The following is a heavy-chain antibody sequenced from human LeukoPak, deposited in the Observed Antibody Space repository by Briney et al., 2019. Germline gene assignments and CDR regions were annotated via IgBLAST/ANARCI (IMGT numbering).Heavy chain of an antibody. CDR3: TRLRGVTDH. D-gene: IGHD3-10*01. CDR2: ISYDGSNK. J-gene: IGHJ4*02. V-gene: IGHV3-30-3*01. Sequence: GGSLRLSCAASGFTFSSYAMHWVRQAPGKGLEWVAVISYDGSNKYYADSVKGRFTISRDNSKNTLYLQMNSLRAEDTAVYYCTRLRGVTDHWGQGTLVTVSS. CDR1: GFTFSSYA.